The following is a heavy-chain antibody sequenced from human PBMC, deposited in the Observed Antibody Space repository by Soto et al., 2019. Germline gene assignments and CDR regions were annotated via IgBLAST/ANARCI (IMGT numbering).Heavy chain of an antibody. Sequence: GGSLRLSCAASGFTFSNYAINWVRQSPGKGLEWVSVISGSVGSTYYADSVKGRFTITRDNSKNTLYLQMNSLRAEDTAVYYCAKSGLGGLRFLEWLLPDWFDPWGQGTLVTVS. CDR2: ISGSVGST. J-gene: IGHJ5*02. CDR3: AKSGLGGLRFLEWLLPDWFDP. CDR1: GFTFSNYA. V-gene: IGHV3-23*01. D-gene: IGHD3-3*01.